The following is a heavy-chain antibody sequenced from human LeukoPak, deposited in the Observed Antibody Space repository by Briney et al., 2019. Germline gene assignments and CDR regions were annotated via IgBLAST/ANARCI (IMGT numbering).Heavy chain of an antibody. Sequence: PSETLSLNCTVSGGSISGYYWSWIRQPPGKGLEWIGYINYSGTTDYSPSLRSRVTMSLDTSKNHFSLKLTSVTAADTAVYYCARAPWAYGNYVHAFDIWGQGTMVAVSS. CDR3: ARAPWAYGNYVHAFDI. CDR2: INYSGTT. D-gene: IGHD4-11*01. CDR1: GGSISGYY. J-gene: IGHJ3*02. V-gene: IGHV4-59*12.